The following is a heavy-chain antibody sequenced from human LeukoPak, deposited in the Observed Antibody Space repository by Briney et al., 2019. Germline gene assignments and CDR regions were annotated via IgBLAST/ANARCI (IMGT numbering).Heavy chain of an antibody. V-gene: IGHV3-43*02. D-gene: IGHD5-12*01. J-gene: IGHJ4*02. CDR2: ISGDGDST. CDR3: AKDIRRGYSGYDLDY. Sequence: GGSLRLSCAASGFTFHEYAMHWVRQAPGKGLEWVSLISGDGDSTFYADSVKGRFTISRDNSKNSLYLQVNSLRTEDTALYYCAKDIRRGYSGYDLDYWGQGTLVTVSS. CDR1: GFTFHEYA.